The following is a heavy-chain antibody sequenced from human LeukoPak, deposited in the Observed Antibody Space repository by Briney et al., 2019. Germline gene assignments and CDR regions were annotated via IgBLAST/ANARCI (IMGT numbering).Heavy chain of an antibody. CDR2: ISHSGST. CDR1: GGSFSGYY. J-gene: IGHJ4*02. V-gene: IGHV4-34*01. D-gene: IGHD3-10*01. Sequence: SETLSLTCAVYGGSFSGYYWSWIRQPPGKGLEWIGEISHSGSTNYNPSLKSRVTISVDTSKNQFSLKLSSVTAADTAVYYCARAPYYYYGSGSYVDYWGQGTLVTVSS. CDR3: ARAPYYYYGSGSYVDY.